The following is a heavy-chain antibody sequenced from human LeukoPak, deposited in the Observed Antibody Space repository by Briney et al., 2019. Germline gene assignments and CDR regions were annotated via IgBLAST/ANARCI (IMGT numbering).Heavy chain of an antibody. Sequence: GGSLRLSCAASGFTFTGHNMNWVRQAPGKGLEWVSFVSISSGTIYYADSVKGRFTISRDNAKNSLYLQMNSLRAEDTAVYYCARDWGIAAAGTGTIRDYWGQGTLVTVSS. CDR2: VSISSGTI. CDR3: ARDWGIAAAGTGTIRDY. J-gene: IGHJ4*02. CDR1: GFTFTGHN. D-gene: IGHD6-13*01. V-gene: IGHV3-48*04.